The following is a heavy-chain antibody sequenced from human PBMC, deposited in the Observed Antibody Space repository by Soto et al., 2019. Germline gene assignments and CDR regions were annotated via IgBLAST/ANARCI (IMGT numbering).Heavy chain of an antibody. CDR2: IYYSGST. J-gene: IGHJ4*02. Sequence: PSETLSLTCTGSGGSISSSSYYWGWIRQAPGKGLEWIGSIYYSGSTYYNPSLKSRVTISVDTSKNQFSLKLSSVTAADTAVYYCARHGGYCSSTSCPPFDYWGQGTLVTVSS. V-gene: IGHV4-39*01. CDR1: GGSISSSSYY. D-gene: IGHD2-2*01. CDR3: ARHGGYCSSTSCPPFDY.